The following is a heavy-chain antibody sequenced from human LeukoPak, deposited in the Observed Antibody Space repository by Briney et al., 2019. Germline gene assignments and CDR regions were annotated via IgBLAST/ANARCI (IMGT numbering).Heavy chain of an antibody. CDR2: INPNSGGT. CDR1: GYTFTGYY. Sequence: ASVKVSCKASGYTFTGYYMHWVRQAPGQGLEWMGWINPNSGGTNYAQKFQGRVTMTRDTSIGTAYMELSRLRSDDTAVYYCARGPVVVPAALLGFWFDPWGQGTLVTVSS. V-gene: IGHV1-2*02. J-gene: IGHJ5*02. D-gene: IGHD2-2*02. CDR3: ARGPVVVPAALLGFWFDP.